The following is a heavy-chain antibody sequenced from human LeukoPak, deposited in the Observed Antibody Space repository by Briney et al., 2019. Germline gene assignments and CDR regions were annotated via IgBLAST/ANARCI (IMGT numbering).Heavy chain of an antibody. CDR2: IYSADST. Sequence: PGGSLRLSCAASGFNFNSYTMNWVRQAPGKGLEWISLIYSADSTYYADSVKGRFAVSKDNSKNTLYLQMNSLRAEDTAVYYCARDGSKGVPVADPDWGQGTLVTVSS. CDR1: GFNFNSYT. V-gene: IGHV3-53*01. D-gene: IGHD2-2*01. J-gene: IGHJ4*02. CDR3: ARDGSKGVPVADPD.